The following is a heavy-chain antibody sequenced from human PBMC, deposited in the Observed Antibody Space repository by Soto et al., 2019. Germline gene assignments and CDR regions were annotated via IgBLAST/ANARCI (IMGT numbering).Heavy chain of an antibody. CDR1: GGSISDYY. CDR2: IYHTT. V-gene: IGHV4-59*01. Sequence: QVQLQESGPGLVKPSETLSLTCTVSGGSISDYYWSWIRQPPGKGLEWIGYIYHTTNYNPSLKSRVTISVYXSNNQFSLKVTSVTAADTAVYYCARTSPVAGGFDYWGQGTLVTVSS. J-gene: IGHJ4*02. CDR3: ARTSPVAGGFDY. D-gene: IGHD6-19*01.